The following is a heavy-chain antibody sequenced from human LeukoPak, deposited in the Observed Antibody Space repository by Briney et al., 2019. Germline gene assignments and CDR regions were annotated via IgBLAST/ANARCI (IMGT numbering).Heavy chain of an antibody. CDR2: ISSSSSYI. CDR1: GFTFSSYS. D-gene: IGHD4-11*01. J-gene: IGHJ6*03. V-gene: IGHV3-21*01. CDR3: VRGVPKTSYYYYYMDV. Sequence: GGSLRLSCAGSGFTFSSYSMTWVRQAPGKGLEWVSSISSSSSYIYYADSVKGRFTISRDNAKNSLYLQMNSLRAEDTAVYYCVRGVPKTSYYYYYMDVWGKGTTVTVSS.